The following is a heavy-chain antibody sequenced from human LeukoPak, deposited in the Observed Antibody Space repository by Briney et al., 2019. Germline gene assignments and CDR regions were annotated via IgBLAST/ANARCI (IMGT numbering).Heavy chain of an antibody. Sequence: PGGSLRLSCAASGFTFSSYSMNWVRQAPGKGLEWVSYISSSSSTIYYADSVKGRFTISRDNAKNSLYLQMNSLRAEDTAVYYCAKDLRSGWESDIDYWGQGTLVTVSS. V-gene: IGHV3-48*01. CDR3: AKDLRSGWESDIDY. J-gene: IGHJ4*02. D-gene: IGHD6-19*01. CDR1: GFTFSSYS. CDR2: ISSSSSTI.